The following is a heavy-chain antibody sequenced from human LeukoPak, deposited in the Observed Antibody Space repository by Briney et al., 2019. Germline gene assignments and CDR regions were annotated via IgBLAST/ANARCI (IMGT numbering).Heavy chain of an antibody. CDR2: INPNSGGT. D-gene: IGHD2-2*01. CDR3: ARADIVVVPAARFDP. V-gene: IGHV1-2*02. CDR1: GYTFTGYY. Sequence: GASVKVSCKASGYTFTGYYMHWVRQAPGQGLEWMGWINPNSGGTNYAQKFQGRGTMNRDTSISKAYMELSRLRSDDTAVYYCARADIVVVPAARFDPWGQGNLVTVSS. J-gene: IGHJ5*02.